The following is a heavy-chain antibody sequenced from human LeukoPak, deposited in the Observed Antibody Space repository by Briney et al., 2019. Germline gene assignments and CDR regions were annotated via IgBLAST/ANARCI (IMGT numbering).Heavy chain of an antibody. J-gene: IGHJ3*02. D-gene: IGHD3-22*01. V-gene: IGHV1-69*05. CDR1: GGTFSSYA. CDR2: IIPIFGTA. Sequence: GASVEVSCKASGGTFSSYAISWVRQALGQGLEWMGRIIPIFGTANYAQKFQGRVTITTDESTSTAYMELSSLRSEDTAVYYCARAGPSMIVPNAFDIWGQGTMVTVSS. CDR3: ARAGPSMIVPNAFDI.